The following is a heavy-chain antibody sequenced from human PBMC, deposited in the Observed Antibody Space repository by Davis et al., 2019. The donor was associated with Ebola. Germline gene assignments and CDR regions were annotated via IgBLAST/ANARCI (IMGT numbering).Heavy chain of an antibody. D-gene: IGHD3-10*01. V-gene: IGHV3-30*18. CDR1: GFTFSSYG. CDR2: ISYDGSNK. CDR3: AKDHYYGSGSYPLSYYYMDV. Sequence: PGGSLRLSCAASGFTFSSYGMHWVRQAPGKGLEWVAVISYDGSNKYYADSVKGRFTISRDNSKNTLYLQMNSLRAEDTAVYYCAKDHYYGSGSYPLSYYYMDVWGKGTTVTVSS. J-gene: IGHJ6*03.